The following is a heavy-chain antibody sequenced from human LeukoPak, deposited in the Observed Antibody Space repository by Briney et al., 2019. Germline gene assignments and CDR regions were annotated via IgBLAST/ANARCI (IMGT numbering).Heavy chain of an antibody. D-gene: IGHD6-19*01. CDR1: GFTFSSYS. V-gene: IGHV3-48*04. J-gene: IGHJ4*02. CDR3: ARGLRYSSGWYDNY. CDR2: ISSSSTI. Sequence: PGGSLRLSCAASGFTFSSYSMNWVRQAPGEGLEWVSYISSSSTIYYADSVKGRFTISRDNAKNSLYLQMNSLRAEDTAVYYCARGLRYSSGWYDNYWGQGTLVTVSS.